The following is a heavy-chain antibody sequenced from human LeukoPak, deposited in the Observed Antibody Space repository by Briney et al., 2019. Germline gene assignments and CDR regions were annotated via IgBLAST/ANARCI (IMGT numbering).Heavy chain of an antibody. J-gene: IGHJ4*02. Sequence: PGGSLRLSCAASGFTFSSYNMNWVRQAPGKGLEWVSTISTSSSYIYYADSVKGRFTISRDNGKNSLYLQMSSLGAEDTAVYYCARSKVAGTSDYWGQGTLVAVSS. CDR1: GFTFSSYN. V-gene: IGHV3-21*01. CDR2: ISTSSSYI. CDR3: ARSKVAGTSDY. D-gene: IGHD6-19*01.